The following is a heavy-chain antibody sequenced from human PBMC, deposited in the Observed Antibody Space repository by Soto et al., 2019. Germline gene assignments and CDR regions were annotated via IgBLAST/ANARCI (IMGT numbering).Heavy chain of an antibody. CDR1: GGTFSSYT. J-gene: IGHJ4*02. D-gene: IGHD6-19*01. CDR2: IIPILGIA. CDR3: ARAEYSSGWSTKKYYFDY. V-gene: IGHV1-69*02. Sequence: ASVKVSCKASGGTFSSYTISWVRQAPGQGLEWMGRIIPILGIANYAQKFQGRVTITADKSTSTAYMELSSLRSEDTAVYYCARAEYSSGWSTKKYYFDYWGQGTLVTVSS.